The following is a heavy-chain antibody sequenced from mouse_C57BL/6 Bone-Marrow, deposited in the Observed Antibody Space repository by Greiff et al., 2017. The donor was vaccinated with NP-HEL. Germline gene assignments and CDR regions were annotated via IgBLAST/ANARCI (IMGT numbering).Heavy chain of an antibody. D-gene: IGHD1-1*01. J-gene: IGHJ2*01. CDR1: GFTFSSYA. CDR2: ISSGGDYI. Sequence: EVKVVESGEGLVKPGGSLKLSCAASGFTFSSYAMSWVRQTPEKRLEWVAYISSGGDYIYYADTVKGRFTISRDNARNTLYLQMSSLKSEDTAMYYCTRRNYGPYYFDYWGQGTTLTVSS. CDR3: TRRNYGPYYFDY. V-gene: IGHV5-9-1*02.